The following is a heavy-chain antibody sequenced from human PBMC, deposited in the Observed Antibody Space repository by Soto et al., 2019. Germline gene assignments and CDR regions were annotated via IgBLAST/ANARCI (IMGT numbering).Heavy chain of an antibody. J-gene: IGHJ6*03. Sequence: GGSLRLSCAASGFTFSSYWMSWVRQAPGKGLEWVANIKQDGSEKYYVDSVKGRFTISRDNAKNSLYLQMNSLRAEDTAVYYCARDRKLRRSYYYYYMDVWGKGTTVTVSS. CDR3: ARDRKLRRSYYYYYMDV. D-gene: IGHD1-7*01. V-gene: IGHV3-7*01. CDR1: GFTFSSYW. CDR2: IKQDGSEK.